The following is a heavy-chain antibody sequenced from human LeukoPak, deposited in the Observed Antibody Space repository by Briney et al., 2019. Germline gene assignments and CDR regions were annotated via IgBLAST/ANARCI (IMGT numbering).Heavy chain of an antibody. D-gene: IGHD1-14*01. CDR3: TRDRSRAEDD. CDR2: ISWNSGSI. CDR1: GFTFDDYA. V-gene: IGHV3-9*01. J-gene: IGHJ4*02. Sequence: PGGSLRLSCAASGFTFDDYAMHWVRQAPGKGLEWVSGISWNSGSIGYVDSVKGRFTISRDNANNLLYLQMNSLGGEDTAVYYCTRDRSRAEDDWGQGTLVTVSS.